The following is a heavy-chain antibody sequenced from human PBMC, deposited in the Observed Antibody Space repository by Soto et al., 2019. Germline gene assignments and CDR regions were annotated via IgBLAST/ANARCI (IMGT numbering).Heavy chain of an antibody. V-gene: IGHV3-21*01. J-gene: IGHJ6*02. CDR3: ARSRIDDILAGRYYYYYYGMDV. Sequence: GGSLRLSCAASGFMFSGYRVNWVRQAPGQGLEWVSSISGSSAYIYYADSVKGRFTISRDNAKNSLYLQMNSLRAEDAAVYYCARSRIDDILAGRYYYYYYGMDVWGQGTTVTVSS. CDR1: GFMFSGYR. D-gene: IGHD3-9*01. CDR2: ISGSSAYI.